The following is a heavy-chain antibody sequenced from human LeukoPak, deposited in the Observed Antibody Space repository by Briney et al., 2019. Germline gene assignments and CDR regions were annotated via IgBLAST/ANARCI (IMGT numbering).Heavy chain of an antibody. CDR2: IYSDGNT. CDR1: GFTVSTNY. V-gene: IGHV3-53*01. D-gene: IGHD4-17*01. J-gene: IGHJ4*02. Sequence: PGGSLRLSCAASGFTVSTNYMTWVRQAPGKGLEGVSLIYSDGNTYYTDSVKGRFTISRDNSKNTLYLQMNSLRAEDTAMYYCAKCYGDYIRYFDYWGQGTLVTVSS. CDR3: AKCYGDYIRYFDY.